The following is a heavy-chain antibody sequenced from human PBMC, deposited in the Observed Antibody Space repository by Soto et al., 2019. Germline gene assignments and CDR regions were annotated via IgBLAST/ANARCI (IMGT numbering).Heavy chain of an antibody. V-gene: IGHV1-18*01. Sequence: QVQVVQSGAEVKKPGASVKVACRASGYTFTTFGMSWVRQAPGQGLAWMGWISADNGDTNTAQKFQDRVTMTTDTSTNTAYMELRSLPSDDTAVYYCARCYCSAGSCFTCWHFDLWGRGTLVTVSS. CDR1: GYTFTTFG. J-gene: IGHJ2*01. D-gene: IGHD2-15*01. CDR3: ARCYCSAGSCFTCWHFDL. CDR2: ISADNGDT.